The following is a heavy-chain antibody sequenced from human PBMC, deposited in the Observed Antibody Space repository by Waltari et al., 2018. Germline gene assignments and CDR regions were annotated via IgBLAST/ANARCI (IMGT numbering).Heavy chain of an antibody. V-gene: IGHV4-59*01. CDR2: IYYSGST. CDR3: ARDAYCTNGVCYNGVDY. J-gene: IGHJ4*02. CDR1: GGSISSYY. D-gene: IGHD2-8*01. Sequence: QVQLQESGPGLVKPSETLSLTCTVSGGSISSYYWSWLRQPPGKGLEWIGYIYYSGSTNYNPSLKSRVTISVDTSKNQFSLKLSSVTAADTAVYYCARDAYCTNGVCYNGVDYWGQGTLVTVSS.